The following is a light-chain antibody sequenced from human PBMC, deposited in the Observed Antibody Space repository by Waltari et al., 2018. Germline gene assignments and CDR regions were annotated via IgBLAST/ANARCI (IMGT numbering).Light chain of an antibody. CDR3: QAWDSSTVV. CDR2: QDS. Sequence: SYELTQPPSVSVSPGQTARITCPGDKLGDNYACWYHQKPGQSPVLVIYQDSKRPSGIPERFSGSNSGNTATLTISGTQAMDEADYYCQAWDSSTVVFGGGTKLTVL. J-gene: IGLJ2*01. CDR1: KLGDNY. V-gene: IGLV3-1*01.